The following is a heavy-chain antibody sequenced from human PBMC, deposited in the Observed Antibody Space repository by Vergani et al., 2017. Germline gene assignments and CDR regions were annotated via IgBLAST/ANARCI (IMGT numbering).Heavy chain of an antibody. CDR3: AGDARDGYNYFDY. J-gene: IGHJ4*02. CDR1: GGSVCSGSYY. Sequence: QVQLQESGPGLVKPSETLSLTCTVSGGSVCSGSYYWSWIRQPPGKGLEWIGYIYYSGSTNYNPSLKSRVTISVDTSKNQFSLKLSSVTAADTAVYYSAGDARDGYNYFDYWGQGTLVTVSS. V-gene: IGHV4-61*01. D-gene: IGHD5-24*01. CDR2: IYYSGST.